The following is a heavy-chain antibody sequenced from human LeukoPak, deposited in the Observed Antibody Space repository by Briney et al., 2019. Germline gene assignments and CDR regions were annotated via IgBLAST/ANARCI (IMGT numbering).Heavy chain of an antibody. CDR1: GGTFSSYA. CDR3: ARTAYYYDSSGYYGGY. J-gene: IGHJ4*02. CDR2: IIPIFGTA. Sequence: SVKVSCKASGGTFSSYAISWARQAPGQGLEWMGGIIPIFGTANYAQKFQGRVTITADESTSTAYMELSSLRSEDTAVYYCARTAYYYDSSGYYGGYWGQGTLVTVSS. V-gene: IGHV1-69*13. D-gene: IGHD3-22*01.